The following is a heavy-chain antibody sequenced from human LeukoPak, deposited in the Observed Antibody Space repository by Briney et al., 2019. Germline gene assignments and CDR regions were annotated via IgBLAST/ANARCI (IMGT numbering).Heavy chain of an antibody. CDR2: MSPNGGNT. CDR1: GYTFTSYD. CDR3: ARGRSRILGYCSSTSCYELGD. D-gene: IGHD2-2*01. V-gene: IGHV1-8*01. Sequence: GASVKVSCKASGYTFTSYDINWVRQATGQGLEWMGWMSPNGGNTGYAQKFQGRVTMTRNTSISTAYMELSSLRSEDTAVYYCARGRSRILGYCSSTSCYELGDWGQGTLVTVSS. J-gene: IGHJ4*02.